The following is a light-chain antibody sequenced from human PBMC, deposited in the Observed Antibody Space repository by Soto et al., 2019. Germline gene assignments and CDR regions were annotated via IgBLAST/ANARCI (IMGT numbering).Light chain of an antibody. CDR3: QHYNNWPGT. CDR1: QSVSSN. V-gene: IGKV3-15*01. Sequence: EIVMTQSPATLSVSPGERATLSCRASQSVSSNLAWYQQKPGQAPRLLIYGASTRATGIPARFSGSGSGTEFPLTISRLQSEDFAVYYCQHYNNWPGTFGQGTKVEIK. J-gene: IGKJ1*01. CDR2: GAS.